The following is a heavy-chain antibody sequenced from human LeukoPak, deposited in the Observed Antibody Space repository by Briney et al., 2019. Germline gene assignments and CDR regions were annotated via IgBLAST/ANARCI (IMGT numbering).Heavy chain of an antibody. V-gene: IGHV3-21*01. CDR2: ISSSSSYI. CDR1: GFTFSSYS. D-gene: IGHD3-3*01. Sequence: GGSLRLSRAASGFTFSSYSMNWVRQAPGKGLEWVSSISSSSSYIYYADSVKGRFTISRDNAKNSLYLQMNSLRAEDTAVYYCARGVGYDFWSGYLNWGQGTLVTVSS. CDR3: ARGVGYDFWSGYLN. J-gene: IGHJ4*02.